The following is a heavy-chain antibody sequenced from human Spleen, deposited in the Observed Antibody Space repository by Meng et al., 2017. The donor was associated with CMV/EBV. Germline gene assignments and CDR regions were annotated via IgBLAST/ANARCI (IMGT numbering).Heavy chain of an antibody. Sequence: SETLSLTCTVSGGSINNYYWSWIRQPPGKGLEWIGYSYYSGSTSYNPSLKSRVTISVDTSKNQFSLNLNSVTAADTAEYYCARGGGSSWSYYGMDVWGQGTTVTVSS. D-gene: IGHD6-13*01. V-gene: IGHV4-59*12. CDR2: SYYSGST. J-gene: IGHJ6*02. CDR1: GGSINNYY. CDR3: ARGGGSSWSYYGMDV.